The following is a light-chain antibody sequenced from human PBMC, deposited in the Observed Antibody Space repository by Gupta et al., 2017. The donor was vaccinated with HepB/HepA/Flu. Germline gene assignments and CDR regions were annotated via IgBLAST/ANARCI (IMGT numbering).Light chain of an antibody. Sequence: DIVMTQSPDSLAVSLGERATINCKSSQSILYSSNNKNYLAWYQQKPGQPPKLFLYWASTRESGVPDRFNGSGSGTDFSLTISSLQAEDVAVYYCQQYFITPPTFGGGSKVEIK. CDR3: QQYFITPPT. CDR2: WAS. V-gene: IGKV4-1*01. CDR1: QSILYSSNNKNY. J-gene: IGKJ4*01.